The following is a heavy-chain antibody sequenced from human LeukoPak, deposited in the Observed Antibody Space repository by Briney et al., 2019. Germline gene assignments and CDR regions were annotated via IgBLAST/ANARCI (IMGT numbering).Heavy chain of an antibody. V-gene: IGHV3-23*01. CDR2: ISGSGGST. Sequence: GGSLRLSCAASGFTFNTYAMSWVRQAPGKGLEWVSVISGSGGSTYFADSVRGRFTISRDNSKNTLYLQINSLRAEDTAVYYCATVHGEYGSGNGMDVWGQGTAVTFSS. D-gene: IGHD3-10*01. J-gene: IGHJ6*02. CDR1: GFTFNTYA. CDR3: ATVHGEYGSGNGMDV.